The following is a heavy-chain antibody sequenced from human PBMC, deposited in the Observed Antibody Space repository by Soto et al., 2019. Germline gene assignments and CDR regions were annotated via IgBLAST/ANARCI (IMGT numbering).Heavy chain of an antibody. CDR2: INPNSGDT. CDR3: ARGPLGEGDISNWFDP. D-gene: IGHD2-21*02. Sequence: GASVKVSCKASGYTFTGYYMHWVRQAPGQGLEWMGWINPNSGDTNYAQKLQGRVTMTTDTSMSTAYMELRSLRSDDTAVYYCARGPLGEGDISNWFDPWGQGTLVTVSS. CDR1: GYTFTGYY. V-gene: IGHV1-2*02. J-gene: IGHJ5*02.